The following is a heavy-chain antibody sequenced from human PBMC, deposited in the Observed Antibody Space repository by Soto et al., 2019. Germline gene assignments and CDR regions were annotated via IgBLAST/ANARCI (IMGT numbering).Heavy chain of an antibody. CDR3: ARDPRIRPLDY. V-gene: IGHV3-7*03. CDR2: IKQDGSEK. J-gene: IGHJ4*02. CDR1: GFTFSSYW. D-gene: IGHD2-15*01. Sequence: LRLSCAASGFTFSSYWMSWVRQAPGKGLEWVANIKQDGSEKYYVDSVKGRFTISRDNAKNSLYLQMNSLRAEGTAVYYCARDPRIRPLDYWGQGTLVTVS.